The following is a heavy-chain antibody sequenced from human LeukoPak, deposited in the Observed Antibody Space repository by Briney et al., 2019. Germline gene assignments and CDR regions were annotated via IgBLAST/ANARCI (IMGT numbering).Heavy chain of an antibody. CDR2: INLSGCRT. CDR3: ARDATMIVVVSQKYYYYYGMDV. CDR1: LYTFTQYY. J-gene: IGHJ6*01. Sequence: SVNVSRKPSLYTFTQYYMHWVGQAPGQAREGMGIINLSGCRTSYAKKFKGRVTMTRHTSTSTVSMELRSLRSEDTAVYYCARDATMIVVVSQKYYYYYGMDVWGQGGKVTVS. V-gene: IGHV1-46*01. D-gene: IGHD3-22*01.